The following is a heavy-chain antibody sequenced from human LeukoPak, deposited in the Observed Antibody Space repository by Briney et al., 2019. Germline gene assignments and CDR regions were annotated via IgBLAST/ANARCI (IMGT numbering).Heavy chain of an antibody. CDR1: GGSISSSNW. J-gene: IGHJ4*02. Sequence: SETLSLSCAVSGGSISSSNWWSWVRQPPGKGLEWIAEIYHSGSTKYNPSLKSRVTISGDTSKNQFSLKLRSVTAADTAVYYCARALERYYYDSSGYYAHFDQWGQGTLVTVSS. CDR3: ARALERYYYDSSGYYAHFDQ. CDR2: IYHSGST. D-gene: IGHD3-22*01. V-gene: IGHV4-4*02.